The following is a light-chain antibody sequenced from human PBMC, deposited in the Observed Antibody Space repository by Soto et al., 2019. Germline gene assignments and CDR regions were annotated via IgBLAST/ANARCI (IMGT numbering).Light chain of an antibody. CDR2: DAS. V-gene: IGKV1-5*01. CDR1: QSISSW. CDR3: QQYYNSYWT. J-gene: IGKJ1*01. Sequence: DIPMTQSPSALSASVGDRVTITCRASQSISSWLAWYQQKPGKAPKLLIYDASNLDSGVPSRFSGSGSGTEFTLTISGLQPDDFATYYCQQYYNSYWTFGQGTKVEIK.